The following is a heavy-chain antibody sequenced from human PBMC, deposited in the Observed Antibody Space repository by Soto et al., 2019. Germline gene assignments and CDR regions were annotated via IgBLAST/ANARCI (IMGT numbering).Heavy chain of an antibody. Sequence: ASVKVSCKASGGTFSSYAISWVRQAPGQGLEWMGGIIPIFGTANYAQKFQGRVTITADESTSTAYMELSSLRSEDTAVYYCARALDIVVVPAAMVFDYWGQGTLVTVSS. D-gene: IGHD2-2*01. V-gene: IGHV1-69*13. CDR1: GGTFSSYA. CDR2: IIPIFGTA. CDR3: ARALDIVVVPAAMVFDY. J-gene: IGHJ4*02.